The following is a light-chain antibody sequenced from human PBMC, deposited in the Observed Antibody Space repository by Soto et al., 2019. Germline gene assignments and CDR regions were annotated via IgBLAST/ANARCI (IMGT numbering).Light chain of an antibody. Sequence: QSVLTQPASVSGSPGQSITISCTGTSSDVGGYNYVSWYQQHPGKDPKLMIYDVSNRPSGVSNRFSGYKSGKTASLTISGLQAEGGADYYCSSYTSSSTHYVFGTGTKLTVL. CDR2: DVS. V-gene: IGLV2-14*01. CDR1: SSDVGGYNY. CDR3: SSYTSSSTHYV. J-gene: IGLJ1*01.